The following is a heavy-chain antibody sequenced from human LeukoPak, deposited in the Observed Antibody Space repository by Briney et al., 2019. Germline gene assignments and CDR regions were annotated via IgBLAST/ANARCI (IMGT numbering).Heavy chain of an antibody. CDR1: GFTFSSYG. CDR3: AKIYGSGSYYNGDY. V-gene: IGHV3-30*18. Sequence: QSGGSLRLSCAASGFTFSSYGMHWVRQAPGKGLEWVAVISYDGSNKYYADSVKGRFTISRDNSKNTLYLQMNSLRAEDTAVYYCAKIYGSGSYYNGDYWGQGTLVTVSS. CDR2: ISYDGSNK. J-gene: IGHJ4*02. D-gene: IGHD3-10*01.